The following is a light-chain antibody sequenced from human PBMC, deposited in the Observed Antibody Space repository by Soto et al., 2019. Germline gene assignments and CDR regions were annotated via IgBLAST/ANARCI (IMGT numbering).Light chain of an antibody. CDR3: QQYNNFPLT. V-gene: IGKV3-11*01. Sequence: EIVLTQSPATLSLSPGERATLSCRASQSVSRHLAWYQQKPGQAPRLLIYDASNRATGIPARFSGSGSGTDFTLTISSLEPDDSATYYCQQYNNFPLTFGGGTKVDIK. CDR2: DAS. J-gene: IGKJ4*01. CDR1: QSVSRH.